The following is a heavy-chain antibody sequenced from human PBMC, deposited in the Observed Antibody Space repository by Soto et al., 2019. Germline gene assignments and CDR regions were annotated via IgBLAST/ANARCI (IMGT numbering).Heavy chain of an antibody. V-gene: IGHV4-39*01. CDR2: IYYSGST. J-gene: IGHJ5*02. Sequence: QLQLQESGPGLVKPSETLSLTCTVSGGSISSSSYYWGWIRQPPGKGLEWIGSIYYSGSTYYNPSPRRRVSLSVDTSKNQFSLKLRSVTAADTAVYYCARRGSSWPRRAWFDPWGQGTLVTVSS. CDR3: ARRGSSWPRRAWFDP. D-gene: IGHD6-13*01. CDR1: GGSISSSSYY.